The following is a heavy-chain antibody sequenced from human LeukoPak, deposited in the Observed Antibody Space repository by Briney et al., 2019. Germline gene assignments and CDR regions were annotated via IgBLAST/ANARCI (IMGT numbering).Heavy chain of an antibody. V-gene: IGHV1-18*01. CDR3: ARELYSSGSNWFDP. D-gene: IGHD6-19*01. J-gene: IGHJ5*02. CDR2: ISAYNGNT. CDR1: GYTFTSYG. Sequence: GASVKVSCKASGYTFTSYGISWVRQAPGQGLEWMGWISAYNGNTNYAQKLQGRVTMTTDTSTSTAYMELRSLRSDDTAVYYCARELYSSGSNWFDPWGQGTLVTVSS.